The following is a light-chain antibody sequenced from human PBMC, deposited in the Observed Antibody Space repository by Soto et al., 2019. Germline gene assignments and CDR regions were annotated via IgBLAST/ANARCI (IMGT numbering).Light chain of an antibody. CDR1: KRNSDT. J-gene: IGKJ1*01. CDR3: QEYNNWRWK. Sequence: ATPSVTQRGRTTLFCVACKRNSDTLAWYQQKPGQAPRLLIHGASTRATGFPARFSGSGSGADIPLTSAVLQSVEIAFYYCQEYNNWRWKFGRGTKVDIK. CDR2: GAS. V-gene: IGKV3-15*01.